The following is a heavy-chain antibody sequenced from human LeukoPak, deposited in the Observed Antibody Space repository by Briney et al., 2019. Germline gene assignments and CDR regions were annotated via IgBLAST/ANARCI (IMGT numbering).Heavy chain of an antibody. CDR2: TYYSGST. D-gene: IGHD2-15*01. CDR3: ARVRCSGGSCPYYYYYYYMDV. Sequence: PSETLSLTCTVSGGSISSSSYYWGWIRQPPGKGLEWIGSTYYSGSTYYNPSLKSRVTISVDTSKNQFSLKLRFVTAADTAVYYCARVRCSGGSCPYYYYYYYMDVWGKGTTVTVSS. V-gene: IGHV4-39*07. CDR1: GGSISSSSYY. J-gene: IGHJ6*03.